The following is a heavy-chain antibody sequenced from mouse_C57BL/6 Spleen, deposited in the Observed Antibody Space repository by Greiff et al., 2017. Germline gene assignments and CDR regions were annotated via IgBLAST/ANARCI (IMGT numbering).Heavy chain of an antibody. J-gene: IGHJ3*01. D-gene: IGHD3-2*02. V-gene: IGHV1-55*01. Sequence: QVHVQQPGAELVKPGASVKMSCKASGYTFTSYWITWVKQRPGQGLEWIGDIYPGSGGTTYNEKFKSKATLTVDTSSSTAYMQLSSLTSEDSAGSYFERGTGQATLAWFAYWGQGTLVTVSA. CDR1: GYTFTSYW. CDR2: IYPGSGGT. CDR3: ERGTGQATLAWFAY.